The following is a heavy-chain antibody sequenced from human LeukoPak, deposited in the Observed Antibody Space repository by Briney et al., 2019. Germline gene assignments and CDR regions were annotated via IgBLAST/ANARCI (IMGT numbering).Heavy chain of an antibody. CDR3: ARYDFWSGLPDY. D-gene: IGHD3-3*01. V-gene: IGHV4-34*01. J-gene: IGHJ4*02. CDR1: GGSFSGYY. Sequence: SETLSLTCAVYGGSFSGYYWSWIRQPPGKGLEWIGEINHSGSTNYNPSLKSRVTISVDTSKNQFSLKLSSVTAADTAVYYCARYDFWSGLPDYWGQGTLVTVSS. CDR2: INHSGST.